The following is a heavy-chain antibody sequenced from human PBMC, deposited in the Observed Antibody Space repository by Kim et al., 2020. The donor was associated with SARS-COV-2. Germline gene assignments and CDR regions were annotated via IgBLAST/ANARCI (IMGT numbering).Heavy chain of an antibody. CDR3: AKDIVETVIPEKQFDL. Sequence: SVKGRFTISRDNSKNSLYLQMNSLRTEDTALYYCAKDIVETVIPEKQFDLWGRGTLVTVSS. J-gene: IGHJ2*01. V-gene: IGHV3-43*01. D-gene: IGHD4-17*01.